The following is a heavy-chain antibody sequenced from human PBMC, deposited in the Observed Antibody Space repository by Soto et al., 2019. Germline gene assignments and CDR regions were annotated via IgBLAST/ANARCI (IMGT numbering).Heavy chain of an antibody. Sequence: GGSLRLSCAASGFTFSSYAMSWVRQAPGKGLEWVSAISGSGGSTYYADSVKGRFTISRDNSKNTQHLQMNSLRAEDTAVYYCAIHPTTVTTCFDYWGQGTLVTVSS. CDR2: ISGSGGST. V-gene: IGHV3-23*01. CDR1: GFTFSSYA. D-gene: IGHD4-17*01. CDR3: AIHPTTVTTCFDY. J-gene: IGHJ4*02.